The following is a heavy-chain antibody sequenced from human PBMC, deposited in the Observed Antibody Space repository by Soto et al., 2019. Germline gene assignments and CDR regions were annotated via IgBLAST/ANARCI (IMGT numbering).Heavy chain of an antibody. V-gene: IGHV3-33*01. CDR3: ARENIVGAARDAFDI. Sequence: GGSLRLSCAASGFTFSSYGLHWLRQAAGKGLEWVAVIWYDGSNKYYADSVKGRFTISRDNSKTTLYLQMNSLRADHTAVYYCARENIVGAARDAFDIWGQGTMVTASS. CDR1: GFTFSSYG. J-gene: IGHJ3*02. CDR2: IWYDGSNK. D-gene: IGHD1-26*01.